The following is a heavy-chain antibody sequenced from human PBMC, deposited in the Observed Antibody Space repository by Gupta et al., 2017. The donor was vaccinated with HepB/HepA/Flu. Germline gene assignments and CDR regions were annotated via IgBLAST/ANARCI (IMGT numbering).Heavy chain of an antibody. D-gene: IGHD6-19*01. V-gene: IGHV4-39*01. Sequence: QMQLQESGPGLVKPSAALSLTCTVSGGSISGISYYWGGVRQSPGKGLEWVGTIYYSGNTYYNPSLKSRVTISVDTSKNQVSLNLTSVTAADTAVYYCARLFPEQSVEYWGRGTLVTVSS. CDR1: GGSISGISYY. CDR2: IYYSGNT. J-gene: IGHJ4*02. CDR3: ARLFPEQSVEY.